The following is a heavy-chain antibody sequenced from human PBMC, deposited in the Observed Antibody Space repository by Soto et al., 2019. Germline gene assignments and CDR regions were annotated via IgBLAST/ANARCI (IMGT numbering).Heavy chain of an antibody. J-gene: IGHJ3*02. Sequence: QVQLEQSGAEVKTPGSSVTVSCKASGGTLSDHGVAWLRQAPGQGLEWMGGTIPVFNTAKYAQKFQGRVTVTADKFTNIAYMELSSLKSEAPDFYFCARGVYGPGNYYTGTSAFEMWGQGTMVIVSS. CDR2: TIPVFNTA. V-gene: IGHV1-69*06. CDR1: GGTLSDHG. CDR3: ARGVYGPGNYYTGTSAFEM. D-gene: IGHD3-10*01.